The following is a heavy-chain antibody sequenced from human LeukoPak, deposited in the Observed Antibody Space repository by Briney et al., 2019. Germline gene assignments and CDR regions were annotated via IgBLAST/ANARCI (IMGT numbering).Heavy chain of an antibody. CDR2: ISGSGGST. J-gene: IGHJ4*02. Sequence: GGSLRLSCAASGFTFSSYGMNWVRQAPGKGLEWVSVISGSGGSTYYADSVKGRFTISRDNSKNTLYLQMNSLGAEDTAVYYCAKGEYYDSSGYTTRTGNGYWGQGTLVTVSS. CDR3: AKGEYYDSSGYTTRTGNGY. D-gene: IGHD3-22*01. CDR1: GFTFSSYG. V-gene: IGHV3-23*01.